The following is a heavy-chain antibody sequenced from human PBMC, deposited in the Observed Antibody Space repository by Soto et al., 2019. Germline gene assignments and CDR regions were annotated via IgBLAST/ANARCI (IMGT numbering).Heavy chain of an antibody. CDR1: GFTFTSYA. V-gene: IGHV3-23*01. Sequence: GGSLRLSCAVSGFTFTSYAMTWVRQAPGKGLEWVSAISGSGGSEFYADSVKGRFTISRDNSKNTLYLQMKSLRAEDTALYYCATGDTTIITDYYAMDVWRQRTTVTVSS. D-gene: IGHD1-1*01. CDR3: ATGDTTIITDYYAMDV. J-gene: IGHJ6*02. CDR2: ISGSGGSE.